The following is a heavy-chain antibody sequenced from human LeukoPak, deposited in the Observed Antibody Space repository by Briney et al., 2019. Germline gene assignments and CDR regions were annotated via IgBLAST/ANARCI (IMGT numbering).Heavy chain of an antibody. CDR3: ARPHRITMVRGAPRGYFDY. J-gene: IGHJ4*02. V-gene: IGHV4-34*01. CDR1: GGSFSGYY. CDR2: INHSGST. Sequence: SETLSLTCAVYGGSFSGYYWSWIRQPPGKGLEWIGEINHSGSTNYNPSLKSRVTISVDTSKKQFPLKLSSVTAADTAVYYCARPHRITMVRGAPRGYFDYWGQGTLVTVSS. D-gene: IGHD3-10*01.